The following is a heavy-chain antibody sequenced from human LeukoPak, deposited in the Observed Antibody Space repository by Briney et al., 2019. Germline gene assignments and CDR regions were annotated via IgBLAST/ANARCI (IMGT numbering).Heavy chain of an antibody. CDR3: ARATDASSGYFWFDP. Sequence: PSETLSLTCSVSGGSISGYYWSWIRQSPGKGLEWTAYIYYSGSTNYNPSLKSRVTISVDTSKNQFSLKLSSVTAADTAMYYCARATDASSGYFWFDPWGQGTLVTVSS. CDR1: GGSISGYY. D-gene: IGHD3-22*01. J-gene: IGHJ5*02. V-gene: IGHV4-59*01. CDR2: IYYSGST.